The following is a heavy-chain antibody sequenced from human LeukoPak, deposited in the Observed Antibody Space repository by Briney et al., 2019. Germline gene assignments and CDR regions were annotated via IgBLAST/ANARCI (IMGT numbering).Heavy chain of an antibody. J-gene: IGHJ5*02. D-gene: IGHD2-15*01. V-gene: IGHV5-10-1*01. CDR2: IDPSGSYT. CDR1: GYSFTSYW. CDR3: ARLHGRYCSGGSCYQPNWFDP. Sequence: GESLKISCKGSGYSFTSYWISWVRQMPGKGLEWMGRIDPSGSYTNYSPSFQGHVTISADKSISTAYLQWSSLKASDTAMYYCARLHGRYCSGGSCYQPNWFDPWGQGTLVTVSS.